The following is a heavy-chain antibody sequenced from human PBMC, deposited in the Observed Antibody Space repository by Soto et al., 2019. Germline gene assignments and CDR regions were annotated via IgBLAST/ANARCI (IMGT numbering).Heavy chain of an antibody. Sequence: GGSLRLSCAASGFTFDDYTMHWVRQAPGKGLEWVSLISWDGGSTYYADSVKGRFTISRDNSKNSLYLQMNSLRTEDTALYYCAKDGDTAMASYYHGMDVWGQGTTVTVSS. CDR2: ISWDGGST. V-gene: IGHV3-43*01. D-gene: IGHD5-18*01. J-gene: IGHJ6*02. CDR3: AKDGDTAMASYYHGMDV. CDR1: GFTFDDYT.